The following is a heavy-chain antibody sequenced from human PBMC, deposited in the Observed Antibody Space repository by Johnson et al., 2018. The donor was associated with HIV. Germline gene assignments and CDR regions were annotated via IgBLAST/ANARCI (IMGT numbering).Heavy chain of an antibody. CDR2: IGTAGDT. CDR1: GFTFSSYD. Sequence: VQLVESGGGLVQPGGSLRLSCAASGFTFSSYDMHWVRQATGKGLEWVSAIGTAGDTYYPDSVKGRFTISRDNSKNTLYLQMNSLKTEDTAVYYCTRAIDPKYSGSYYVEYAFD. V-gene: IGHV3-13*01. D-gene: IGHD1-26*01. J-gene: IGHJ3*01. CDR3: TRAIDPKYSGSYYVEYAFD.